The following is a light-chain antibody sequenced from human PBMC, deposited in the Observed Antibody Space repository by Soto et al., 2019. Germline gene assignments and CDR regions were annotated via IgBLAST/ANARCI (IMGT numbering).Light chain of an antibody. V-gene: IGKV1-39*01. J-gene: IGKJ1*01. CDR3: QQTYNTPRT. CDR1: QSISSH. CDR2: ATS. Sequence: DIQMTQSPSSLSASVGDRVTITCRASQSISSHLNWYQQRPGKAPNLLIYATSNLQSGVPSRFSGSGSGTDFTLTISSLQPEDFATYYCQQTYNTPRTFGQGTKVEIK.